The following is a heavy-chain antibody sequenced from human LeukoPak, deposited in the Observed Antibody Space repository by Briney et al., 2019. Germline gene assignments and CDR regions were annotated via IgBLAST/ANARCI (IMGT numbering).Heavy chain of an antibody. D-gene: IGHD2-21*02. CDR3: ARALDPCGGDCYGTHAFDI. V-gene: IGHV1-69*01. J-gene: IGHJ3*02. CDR1: GGTFSSYA. CDR2: IIPIFGTA. Sequence: SVKVSCKASGGTFSSYAISWVRQAPGQGLEWMGGIIPIFGTANYAQKFQGRVTITADESTSTAYMELSSLRSEDTAVYYCARALDPCGGDCYGTHAFDIWGQGTMVTVSS.